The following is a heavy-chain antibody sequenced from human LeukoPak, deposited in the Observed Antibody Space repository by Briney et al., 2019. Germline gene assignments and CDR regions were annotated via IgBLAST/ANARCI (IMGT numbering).Heavy chain of an antibody. D-gene: IGHD3-22*01. J-gene: IGHJ4*02. CDR2: IYSGGST. Sequence: GGSLRLSCAASGFTVSSNYMSWVRQAPGKGLEWVSVIYSGGSTYYADSVKGRFTISRDNSKNTLYLQMNSLRAEDTAVYYCARGLGDSSGYYFGYFDYWGQGTLVTVSS. CDR1: GFTVSSNY. CDR3: ARGLGDSSGYYFGYFDY. V-gene: IGHV3-66*01.